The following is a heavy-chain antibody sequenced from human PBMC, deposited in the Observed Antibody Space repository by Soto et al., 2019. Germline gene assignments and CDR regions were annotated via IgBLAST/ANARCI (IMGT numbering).Heavy chain of an antibody. V-gene: IGHV3-30*18. D-gene: IGHD2-15*01. Sequence: GGSLRLSCTASGFTLGAYVMHWVRQAQGKGPEWVAAISADGRDLFYAASVEGRFTISRDNSKNTLFLQMNSLTSEDTSVYSCAKSVPDPACRGGGCHRTFDYWGQGTMVTVS. CDR1: GFTLGAYV. J-gene: IGHJ4*02. CDR3: AKSVPDPACRGGGCHRTFDY. CDR2: ISADGRDL.